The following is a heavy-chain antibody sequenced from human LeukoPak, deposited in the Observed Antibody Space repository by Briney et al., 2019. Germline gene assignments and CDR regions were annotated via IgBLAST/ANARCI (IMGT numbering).Heavy chain of an antibody. V-gene: IGHV1-46*01. D-gene: IGHD3-10*01. CDR1: VYTFTSYY. J-gene: IGHJ3*02. CDR2: INPTGGST. Sequence: ASVKVSCKASVYTFTSYYMHWVRQAPGEGLEWMGIINPTGGSTSYAQKFQGRVTMTRDTSTSTVYMELSSLRSEDTAVYYCARGLAFGSGSYYNQYDAFDIWGQGTMVTVSS. CDR3: ARGLAFGSGSYYNQYDAFDI.